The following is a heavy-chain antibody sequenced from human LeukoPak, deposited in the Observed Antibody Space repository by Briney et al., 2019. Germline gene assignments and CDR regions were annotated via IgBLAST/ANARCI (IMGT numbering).Heavy chain of an antibody. CDR3: ARDGGTGVHYFDY. CDR1: GFTFDDYG. CDR2: INWNGGST. D-gene: IGHD3/OR15-3a*01. Sequence: PGRSLRLSCAASGFTFDDYGMSWVRQAPGKGLEWVSGINWNGGSTGYADSVKGRFTIPRDHAKNSLYLQMNSLRAEDTALYYCARDGGTGVHYFDYWGQGTPGHRLL. J-gene: IGHJ4*02. V-gene: IGHV3-20*04.